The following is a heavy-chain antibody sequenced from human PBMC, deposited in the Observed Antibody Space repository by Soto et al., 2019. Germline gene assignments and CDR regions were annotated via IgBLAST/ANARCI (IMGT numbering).Heavy chain of an antibody. CDR1: GFTFRRYA. V-gene: IGHV3-23*01. CDR3: AKAHGDLVNPYFDD. J-gene: IGHJ4*02. D-gene: IGHD3-10*01. Sequence: EVQLLESGGGLVQPGGSLRLSCAASGFTFRRYAMSWVRQAPGKGLGWVSAIIGSGDTTYFADSVKGRFTISRDNSKNTLYLQMISLRAEDAAVYYCAKAHGDLVNPYFDDWGQGTLVTVSS. CDR2: IIGSGDTT.